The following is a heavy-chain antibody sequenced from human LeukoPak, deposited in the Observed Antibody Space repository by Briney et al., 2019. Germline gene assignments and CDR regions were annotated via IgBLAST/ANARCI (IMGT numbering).Heavy chain of an antibody. J-gene: IGHJ4*02. CDR3: AREYSH. CDR2: IYTGGST. D-gene: IGHD5-12*01. Sequence: SETLSLTCSVSGDSITSGDSYWTSIRQPAGRGLEWIGLIYTGGSTKYNPSLKSRITMSLDTSKNQISLQLNSVTAADTAVYYCAREYSHWGQGTLVTVSS. CDR1: GDSITSGDSY. V-gene: IGHV4-61*02.